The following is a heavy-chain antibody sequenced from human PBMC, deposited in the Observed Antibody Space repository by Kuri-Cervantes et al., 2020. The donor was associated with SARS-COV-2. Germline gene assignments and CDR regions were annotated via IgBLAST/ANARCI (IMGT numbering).Heavy chain of an antibody. V-gene: IGHV1-18*04. CDR2: TSAYNGNT. CDR1: GYTFTGYY. Sequence: ASVKVSCKASGYTFTGYYMHWVRQAPGQGLEWMGWTSAYNGNTNYAQKLQGRVTMTTDTSTSTAYMELRSLRSDDTAVYYCAKYDYGDSNWFDPWGQGTLVTVSS. D-gene: IGHD4-17*01. CDR3: AKYDYGDSNWFDP. J-gene: IGHJ5*02.